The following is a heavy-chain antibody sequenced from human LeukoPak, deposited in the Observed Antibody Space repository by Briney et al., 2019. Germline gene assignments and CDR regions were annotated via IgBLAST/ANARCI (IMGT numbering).Heavy chain of an antibody. CDR3: ANKVYCSTTSCYPAGY. Sequence: SETLSLTCTVSGESIRSSNWWSWVRQAPGKGLEWIGEIYHSGTTNYNPSLKSRVTISIDTSKNQFSLTLTSVTAADTAVYYCANKVYCSTTSCYPAGYWGQGTLVTVSS. V-gene: IGHV4-4*02. D-gene: IGHD2-2*01. CDR1: GESIRSSNW. CDR2: IYHSGTT. J-gene: IGHJ4*02.